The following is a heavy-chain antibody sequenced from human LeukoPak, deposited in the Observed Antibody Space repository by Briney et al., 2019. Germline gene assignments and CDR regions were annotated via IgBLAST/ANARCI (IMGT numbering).Heavy chain of an antibody. Sequence: GGSLRLSCAASGFTFSNYWMSWVRQAPGKGLEWVANIKQDGSEKYYVDSVKGRFTISRDNAKNSLYLQMNSLRAEDTAVYYCARDGFSGSDDYWGQGTLVTVSS. CDR1: GFTFSNYW. V-gene: IGHV3-7*01. J-gene: IGHJ4*02. D-gene: IGHD3-10*01. CDR2: IKQDGSEK. CDR3: ARDGFSGSDDY.